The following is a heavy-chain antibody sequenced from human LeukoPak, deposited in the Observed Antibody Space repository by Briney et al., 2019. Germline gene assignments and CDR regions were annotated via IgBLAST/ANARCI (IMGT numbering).Heavy chain of an antibody. CDR3: ARGSRELYYFDY. J-gene: IGHJ4*02. Sequence: PSDTLSLTCTVSGGSPSSYYWSWIRQPPGKGLEWMGCIYYSGSTKYNPPLKSRVTISVVASKTQFSLKLNSVIAADTAVYYCARGSRELYYFDYWGRGTLVTVSS. D-gene: IGHD1-7*01. V-gene: IGHV4-59*07. CDR2: IYYSGST. CDR1: GGSPSSYY.